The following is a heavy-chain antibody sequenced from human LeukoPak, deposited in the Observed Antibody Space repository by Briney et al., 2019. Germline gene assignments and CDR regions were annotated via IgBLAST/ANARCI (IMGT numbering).Heavy chain of an antibody. CDR3: ARGGLDSYGYYFDY. D-gene: IGHD5-18*01. V-gene: IGHV4-59*12. CDR2: IYYSGST. CDR1: GGSISSYY. J-gene: IGHJ4*02. Sequence: SETLSLTCTVSGGSISSYYWSWIRQPPGKGLEWVGYIYYSGSTNYNPSLKSRVTILVDTSKNQFSLKLSSVTAADTAVFYCARGGLDSYGYYFDYWGQGTLVTVSS.